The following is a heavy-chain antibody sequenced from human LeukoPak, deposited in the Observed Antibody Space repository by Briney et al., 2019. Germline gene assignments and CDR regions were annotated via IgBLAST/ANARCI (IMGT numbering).Heavy chain of an antibody. D-gene: IGHD3-10*01. CDR3: AREAENYGLICDI. J-gene: IGHJ3*02. CDR2: IYTSGST. Sequence: PRGSLRLSCAASGFSVSSNYMSWVRPAPGEGLEGVSVIYTSGSTHYADSVKGRFTISRDSSKNTLYLQMNSLRAEDTAVYYCAREAENYGLICDIWGQGTMVTVSS. V-gene: IGHV3-66*01. CDR1: GFSVSSNY.